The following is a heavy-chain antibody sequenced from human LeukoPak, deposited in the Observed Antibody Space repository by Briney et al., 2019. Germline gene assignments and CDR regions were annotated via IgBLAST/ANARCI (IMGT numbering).Heavy chain of an antibody. J-gene: IGHJ4*02. V-gene: IGHV3-74*01. CDR2: INSDGSST. CDR1: GFTFSSYW. D-gene: IGHD3-22*01. CDR3: ARGYYDSSDYYPIVY. Sequence: PGGSLRHSCAASGFTFSSYWMHWVRQAPGKGLVWVSRINSDGSSTSYADSVKGRFTISRDNAKNTLYLQMNSLRAEDTAVYYCARGYYDSSDYYPIVYWGQGTLVTVSS.